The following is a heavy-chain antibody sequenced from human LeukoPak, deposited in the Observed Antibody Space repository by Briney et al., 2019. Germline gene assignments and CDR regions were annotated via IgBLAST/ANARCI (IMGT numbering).Heavy chain of an antibody. CDR1: GFTFSSYD. V-gene: IGHV3-30*02. Sequence: GGSLRLSCAASGFTFSSYDMHWVRQAPGKGLEWVAFIRYDGSNKYYADSVKGRFTISRDNPKNTVYPQMNSLRDEDTAVYYCAKDGAGRHYFDYWGQGTLVTVSS. D-gene: IGHD3-16*01. CDR3: AKDGAGRHYFDY. CDR2: IRYDGSNK. J-gene: IGHJ4*02.